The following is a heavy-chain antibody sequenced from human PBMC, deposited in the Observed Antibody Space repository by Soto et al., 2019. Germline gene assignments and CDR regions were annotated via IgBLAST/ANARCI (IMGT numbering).Heavy chain of an antibody. Sequence: KASETLSLTCAVYGGSFSGYYWSWIRQPPGKGLEWIGEINHSGSTNYNPSLKSRVTISVDTSKNQFSLKLSSVTAADTAVYYCATGGATERELTGGGLSLNWGQGTLVTVSS. D-gene: IGHD1-20*01. V-gene: IGHV4-34*01. CDR3: ATGGATERELTGGGLSLN. J-gene: IGHJ4*02. CDR1: GGSFSGYY. CDR2: INHSGST.